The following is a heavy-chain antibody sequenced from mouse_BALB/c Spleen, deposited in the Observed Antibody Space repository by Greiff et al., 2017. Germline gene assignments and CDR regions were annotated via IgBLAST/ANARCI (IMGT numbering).Heavy chain of an antibody. Sequence: QVQLQQSGAELAKPGASVKMSCKASGYTFTSYWMHWVKQRPGQGLEWIGYINPSTGYTEYNQKFKDKATLTADKSSSTAYMQLSSLTSEDSAVYYCARSGMITPYYFDYWGQGTTLTVSS. CDR3: ARSGMITPYYFDY. D-gene: IGHD2-4*01. CDR2: INPSTGYT. CDR1: GYTFTSYW. V-gene: IGHV1-7*01. J-gene: IGHJ2*01.